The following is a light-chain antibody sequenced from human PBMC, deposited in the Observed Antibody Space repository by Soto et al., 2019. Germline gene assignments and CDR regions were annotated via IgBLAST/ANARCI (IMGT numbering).Light chain of an antibody. V-gene: IGKV3D-15*01. J-gene: IGKJ5*01. Sequence: EIVMTQSPATLSVSPGERATLSCRASQSVSSNLAWYQQKPGQAPRLLIYGASIRATGIPARFSGSGSGTEFTLTISSLQSEDFAVYYCQQYNNWPPVITFGQGTRLEI. CDR3: QQYNNWPPVIT. CDR1: QSVSSN. CDR2: GAS.